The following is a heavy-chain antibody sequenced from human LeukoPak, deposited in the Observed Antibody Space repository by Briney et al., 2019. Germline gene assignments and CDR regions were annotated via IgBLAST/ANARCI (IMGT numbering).Heavy chain of an antibody. CDR3: ARSASVAADYYFDS. J-gene: IGHJ4*02. CDR1: GFKFDDRG. CDR2: LNWSGGKT. V-gene: IGHV3-20*04. D-gene: IGHD6-19*01. Sequence: GGSLRLSCAASGFKFDDRGMSWVRQAPGKGLEWVSGLNWSGGKTGYADSVKGRLTISRDNSKNFVVLQMNSLRVEDTAFYYCARSASVAADYYFDSWGQGTLVTVPS.